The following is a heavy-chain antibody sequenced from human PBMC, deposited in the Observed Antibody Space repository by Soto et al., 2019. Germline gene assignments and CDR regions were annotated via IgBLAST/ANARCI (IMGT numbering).Heavy chain of an antibody. V-gene: IGHV1-8*01. CDR1: GYTFTSYD. CDR3: ARVVVADRYYYYGMDV. Sequence: QVQLVQSGAEVKKPGASVKVSCKASGYTFTSYDINWVRQATGQGLEWMGWMNPNSGNTGYAQKLQGRVTMTRNTPISTAYSGLSSLSSEDTAVYYCARVVVADRYYYYGMDVSGQVSTVPV. J-gene: IGHJ6*02. CDR2: MNPNSGNT. D-gene: IGHD2-15*01.